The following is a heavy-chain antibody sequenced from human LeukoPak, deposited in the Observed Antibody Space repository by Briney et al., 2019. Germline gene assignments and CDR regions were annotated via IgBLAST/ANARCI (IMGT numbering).Heavy chain of an antibody. V-gene: IGHV3-33*01. J-gene: IGHJ4*02. Sequence: PGRSLRLSCTASGFTFSDYGMHWVRQAPGKGLEWVAIIWYDGYNKYYADSVRGRFTISRDNSKNTVYVQMNNLRAEDTAVYYRARDRDRAEFYFDYWGQGTLVTVSS. CDR3: ARDRDRAEFYFDY. CDR1: GFTFSDYG. CDR2: IWYDGYNK. D-gene: IGHD1-14*01.